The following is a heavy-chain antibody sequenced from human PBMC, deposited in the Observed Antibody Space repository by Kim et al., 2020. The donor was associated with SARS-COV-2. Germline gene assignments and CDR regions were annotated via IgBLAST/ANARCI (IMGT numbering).Heavy chain of an antibody. Sequence: GSTTCNPTLKSRVTIAVDTSKNQFSLKRSAVTAADTAVYYCAREETGYFDYWGQGTLVTVSS. CDR2: GST. J-gene: IGHJ4*02. V-gene: IGHV4-31*02. CDR3: AREETGYFDY.